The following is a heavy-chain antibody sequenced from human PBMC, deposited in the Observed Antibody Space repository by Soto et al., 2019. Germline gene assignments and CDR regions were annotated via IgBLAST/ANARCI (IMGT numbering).Heavy chain of an antibody. V-gene: IGHV3-48*01. Sequence: GGSLRLSCAASGCTFSSYIMNWVRQAPGKGLEWVSYINSGGSTIYYADSVKGRFTISRDNAKNSLYLQMNSLRAEDTAVYYCARVSNRANWFHSRREGTLVTV. CDR3: ARVSNRANWFHS. CDR2: INSGGSTI. J-gene: IGHJ5*01. CDR1: GCTFSSYI.